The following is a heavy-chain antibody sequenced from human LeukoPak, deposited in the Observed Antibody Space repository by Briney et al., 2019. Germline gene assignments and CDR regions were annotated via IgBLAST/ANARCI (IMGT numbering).Heavy chain of an antibody. CDR2: IRYGRSNK. CDR3: AKGRYYNILTGYPRQYYFDY. J-gene: IGHJ4*02. V-gene: IGHV3-30*02. CDR1: GFTFSNYA. Sequence: PGGSLRPSCAASGFTFSNYAMHCRRPAPGKGLEWLTFIRYGRSNKYYGDYVKGRFTISRDNSKNTMYLQMNSLRAKDTAVYYCAKGRYYNILTGYPRQYYFDYWGQGTLVTVSS. D-gene: IGHD3-9*01.